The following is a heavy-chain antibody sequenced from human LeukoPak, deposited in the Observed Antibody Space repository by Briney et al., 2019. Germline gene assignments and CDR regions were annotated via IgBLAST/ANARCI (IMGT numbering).Heavy chain of an antibody. CDR3: AKDEAQYFQH. Sequence: GGSLRLSCAASGFTFSSYWMSWVRQAPGKGLEWVANINQDGSEKYYVDSVKGRFTISRGNSKNTVHLQMNSLRVEDTAVYYCAKDEAQYFQHWGQGTLVTVSA. J-gene: IGHJ1*01. V-gene: IGHV3-7*01. CDR2: INQDGSEK. CDR1: GFTFSSYW.